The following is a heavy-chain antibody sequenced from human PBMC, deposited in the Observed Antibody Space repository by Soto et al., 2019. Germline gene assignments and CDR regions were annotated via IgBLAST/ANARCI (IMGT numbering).Heavy chain of an antibody. V-gene: IGHV4-38-2*02. CDR3: ARVLSENWFDP. J-gene: IGHJ5*02. CDR1: GYSISSGYF. Sequence: LSLTCSVPGYSISSGYFWGWIRQPPGKGLEWIATIYHSGSTYYSPSLKSRVAISVDTSNNQFSLKLNSVTAADTAVYYCARVLSENWFDPWGQGSLVTVSS. CDR2: IYHSGST.